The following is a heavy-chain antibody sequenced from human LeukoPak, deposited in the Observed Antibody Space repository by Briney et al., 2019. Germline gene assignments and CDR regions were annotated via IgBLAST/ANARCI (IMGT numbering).Heavy chain of an antibody. Sequence: SETLSLTRTVSGGSISSDYWSWIRQPPGKGLEWIGWISYSGSTTYNPSLKTRVTISVDTSKNQFSLKLSSVTAADTAVYYWARQASCDSNKCFPFDYWGQGTLVTVSS. CDR3: ARQASCDSNKCFPFDY. V-gene: IGHV4-59*08. CDR2: ISYSGST. D-gene: IGHD2/OR15-2a*01. J-gene: IGHJ4*02. CDR1: GGSISSDY.